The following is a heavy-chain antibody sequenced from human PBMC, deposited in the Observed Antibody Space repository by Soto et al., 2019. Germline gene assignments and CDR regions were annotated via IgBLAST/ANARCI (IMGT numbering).Heavy chain of an antibody. CDR3: ARYGSGSNLRDPFDH. V-gene: IGHV3-48*02. D-gene: IGHD3-10*01. CDR1: GFSFSAYS. J-gene: IGHJ4*02. Sequence: EVQLVESGGGLVQPGGSLRLSCVASGFSFSAYSMNWVRQAPGKGLEWVSYISRSSSDIYYVDSVKGRFTISRDNDKNSLHLQMNSLRDEDTAIYDCARYGSGSNLRDPFDHWGQGTLVTVSS. CDR2: ISRSSSDI.